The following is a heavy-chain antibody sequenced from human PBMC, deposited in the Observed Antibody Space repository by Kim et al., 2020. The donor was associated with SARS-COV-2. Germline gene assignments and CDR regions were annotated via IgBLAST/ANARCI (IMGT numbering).Heavy chain of an antibody. CDR2: IDPSDSYT. CDR3: ARPPLYGDYVGWFDP. CDR1: GYSFTSYW. D-gene: IGHD4-17*01. Sequence: GESLKISCKGSGYSFTSYWISWVRQMPGKGLEWMGRIDPSDSYTNYSPSFQGHVTISADKSISTAYLQWSSLKASDTAMYYCARPPLYGDYVGWFDPWGQGTLVTVSS. V-gene: IGHV5-10-1*01. J-gene: IGHJ5*02.